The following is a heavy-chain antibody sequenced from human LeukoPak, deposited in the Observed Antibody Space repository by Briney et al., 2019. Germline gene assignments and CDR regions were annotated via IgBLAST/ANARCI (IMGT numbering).Heavy chain of an antibody. D-gene: IGHD4-17*01. J-gene: IGHJ5*02. CDR1: GFTFSGYA. CDR3: ARATVTRWFDP. CDR2: IWYDGTNK. V-gene: IGHV3-33*08. Sequence: GGSLRLSCAASGFTFSGYAIHWVRQAPGKGLEWVAVIWYDGTNKYYADSVKGRFTISRDNSKNTLYLQMNSLRAEDTAVYYCARATVTRWFDPWGQGTLVTVSS.